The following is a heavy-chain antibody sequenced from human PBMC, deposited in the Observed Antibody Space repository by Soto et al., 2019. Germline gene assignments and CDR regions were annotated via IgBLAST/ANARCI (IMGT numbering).Heavy chain of an antibody. CDR1: GYTFTSYG. Sequence: ASVKVSCKASGYTFTSYGISWVRQAPGQGLEWMGWISAYNGNTNYAQKLQGRVTMTTDTSTSTAYMELRSLRSDDTAVYYCAPDIVVVPAPASPQHYSYYYGMHGCGQRPTVTFAS. CDR2: ISAYNGNT. V-gene: IGHV1-18*01. D-gene: IGHD2-2*01. J-gene: IGHJ6*02. CDR3: APDIVVVPAPASPQHYSYYYGMHG.